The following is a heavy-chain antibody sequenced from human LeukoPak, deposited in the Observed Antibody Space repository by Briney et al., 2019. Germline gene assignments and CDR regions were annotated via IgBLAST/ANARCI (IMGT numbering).Heavy chain of an antibody. Sequence: SQTLSLTCTVSGGSISSGDYYWSWIRQPPGKGLEWIGYIYYSGSTYYNPSLKSRVTISEDTSENQFSLKLSSVTAADTAVYYYARGYCSGGNCYRYGMDVWGQGTTVTVSS. V-gene: IGHV4-30-4*01. CDR3: ARGYCSGGNCYRYGMDV. CDR1: GGSISSGDYY. CDR2: IYYSGST. J-gene: IGHJ6*02. D-gene: IGHD2-15*01.